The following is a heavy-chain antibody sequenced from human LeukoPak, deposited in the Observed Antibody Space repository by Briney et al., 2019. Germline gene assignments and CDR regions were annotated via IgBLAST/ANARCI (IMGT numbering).Heavy chain of an antibody. CDR3: ARAPEGFWYFDL. V-gene: IGHV3-21*01. J-gene: IGHJ2*01. CDR2: ISSSSSYR. CDR1: GFTFSSYS. Sequence: GGSLRLSCAASGFTFSSYSMNWVRQAPGKGLEWVSSISSSSSYRYYADSVKGRSTISRDNAKNSLYLQMNSLRAEDTAVYYCARAPEGFWYFDLWGRGTLVTVSS.